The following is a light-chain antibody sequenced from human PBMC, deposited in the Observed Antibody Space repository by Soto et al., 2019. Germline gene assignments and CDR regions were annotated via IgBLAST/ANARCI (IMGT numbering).Light chain of an antibody. Sequence: AIQMTQSPSSLSASVGDRVTITCRASQDIRNDLAWYQQKPGKAPRLLIFTVSSLQSGVPSRFSGSGYGTDFTLTISSLQPEDFAVYYCQNYNYWPPATFGGGTKVEI. J-gene: IGKJ4*01. V-gene: IGKV1-6*01. CDR3: QNYNYWPPAT. CDR2: TVS. CDR1: QDIRND.